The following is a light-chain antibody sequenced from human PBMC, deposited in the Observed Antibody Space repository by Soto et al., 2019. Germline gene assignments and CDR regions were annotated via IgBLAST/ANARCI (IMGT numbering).Light chain of an antibody. CDR1: QSVSIN. Sequence: EIALTQSPATLSVSPGERATLSCRASQSVSINLAWFQQKPGQAPRLLIYGASTRATGIPARFSGSGSGTEFTLTISSLQSEDFAVYYCQQCKDWPLTFGGGTKVDIK. J-gene: IGKJ4*01. CDR2: GAS. CDR3: QQCKDWPLT. V-gene: IGKV3-15*01.